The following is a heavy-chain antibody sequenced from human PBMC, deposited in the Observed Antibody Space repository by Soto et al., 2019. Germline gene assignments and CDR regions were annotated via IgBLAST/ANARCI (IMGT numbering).Heavy chain of an antibody. D-gene: IGHD2-21*02. CDR3: ARDCGGDCYAYYYYGMDV. Sequence: PSETLSLPCTVSGGSISRGDYYWSWIRQPPGKGLEWIGYIYCSGSTYYNPSLKSRVTISVDTSKNQFSLKLSSVTAADTAVYYCARDCGGDCYAYYYYGMDVWGQGTTVTVSS. CDR1: GGSISRGDYY. J-gene: IGHJ6*02. CDR2: IYCSGST. V-gene: IGHV4-30-4*01.